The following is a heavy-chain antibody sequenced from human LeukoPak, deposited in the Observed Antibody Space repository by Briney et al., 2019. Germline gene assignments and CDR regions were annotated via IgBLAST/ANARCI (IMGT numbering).Heavy chain of an antibody. Sequence: GESLKISCKASGYRFTDYWIGWVRQMPGKGLEWVGLIYPGDSDTRYSPSFQGQVTMSADKSISTAYLQWSSLRASDTAMYYCAKYYVGNTFDIWGQGTMVTVSS. V-gene: IGHV5-51*01. J-gene: IGHJ3*02. CDR2: IYPGDSDT. D-gene: IGHD3-10*02. CDR3: AKYYVGNTFDI. CDR1: GYRFTDYW.